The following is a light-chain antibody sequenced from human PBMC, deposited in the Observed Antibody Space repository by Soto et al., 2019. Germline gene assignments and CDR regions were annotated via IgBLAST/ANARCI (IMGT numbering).Light chain of an antibody. V-gene: IGKV3-15*01. CDR2: GAS. Sequence: EIVMTQSPATLSVSPGDRATLSCRASQSVTNNLAWYQQKPGQAPSLLIYGASTRATGVPARFSGSVSGTEFTLTFSDLQSEDLGVYYCHQYNNWPKTFGQGTKLEIK. CDR1: QSVTNN. CDR3: HQYNNWPKT. J-gene: IGKJ2*01.